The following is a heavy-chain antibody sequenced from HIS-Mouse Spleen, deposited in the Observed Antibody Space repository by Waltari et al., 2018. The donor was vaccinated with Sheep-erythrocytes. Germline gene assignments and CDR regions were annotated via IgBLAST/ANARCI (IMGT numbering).Heavy chain of an antibody. CDR1: GFPFRSYS. CDR3: ARVASGATFDY. J-gene: IGHJ4*02. Sequence: EVQLVESGGGLVKPGGSLRPSCAASGFPFRSYSMNWVRQAPGKGLEWVSSISSSSSYIYYADSVKGRFTISRDNAKNSLYLQMNSLRAEDTAVYYCARVASGATFDYWGQGTLVTVSS. V-gene: IGHV3-21*01. CDR2: ISSSSSYI. D-gene: IGHD1-26*01.